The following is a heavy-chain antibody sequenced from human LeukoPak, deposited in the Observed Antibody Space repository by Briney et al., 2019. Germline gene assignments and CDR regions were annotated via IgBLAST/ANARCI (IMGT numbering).Heavy chain of an antibody. CDR2: IYQSGST. D-gene: IGHD6-13*01. J-gene: IGHJ5*02. CDR1: GYSISSGYY. Sequence: SETLSLTCTVSGYSISSGYYWGWIRQPPGKGLEWIGTIYQSGSTYYNPPLKSRVIISVDTSKNQFSLRLSSVTAADTAVYYCARRVAAAGTRFFDPWGQGTLVTVSS. V-gene: IGHV4-38-2*02. CDR3: ARRVAAAGTRFFDP.